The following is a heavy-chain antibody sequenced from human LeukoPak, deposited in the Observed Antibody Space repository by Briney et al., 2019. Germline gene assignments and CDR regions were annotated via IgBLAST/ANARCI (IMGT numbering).Heavy chain of an antibody. V-gene: IGHV3-30*02. CDR3: VKDNPLDY. J-gene: IGHJ4*02. CDR2: IRYDGSNK. CDR1: GFTFSNYG. Sequence: GGSLRLSCAASGFTFSNYGMHWVHQAPGKGLEWVAFIRYDGSNKYYADSVKGRFTISRDNSKNTLYLQMNSLRAEDTAVYYCVKDNPLDYWGQGTLVIVSS. D-gene: IGHD1-14*01.